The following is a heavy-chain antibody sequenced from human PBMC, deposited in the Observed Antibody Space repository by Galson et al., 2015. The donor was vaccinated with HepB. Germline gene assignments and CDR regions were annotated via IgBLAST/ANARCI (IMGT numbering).Heavy chain of an antibody. D-gene: IGHD4-23*01. Sequence: SLRLSCAASGFTFYSYDMVWVRQPPGQGLQWVSCITTSANTHYADSVKGRFTISRENAKNSLYLQMNTLRVGDTAVYYCARGVSTVVGYFFDYWGHGTLVVVSS. CDR1: GFTFYSYD. CDR2: ITTSANT. CDR3: ARGVSTVVGYFFDY. J-gene: IGHJ4*01. V-gene: IGHV3-13*04.